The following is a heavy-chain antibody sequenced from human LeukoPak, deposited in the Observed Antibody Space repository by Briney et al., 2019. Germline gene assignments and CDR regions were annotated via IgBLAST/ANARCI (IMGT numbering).Heavy chain of an antibody. D-gene: IGHD3-22*01. CDR3: ARDEPRDSSGKYPDY. J-gene: IGHJ4*02. V-gene: IGHV1-18*01. Sequence: GASVKVSCKASGYTFTSYDINWVRQAPGQGLEWMGWISAYNGNTNYAQKLQGRVTMTTDTSTSTAYMELRSLRSDDTAVYYCARDEPRDSSGKYPDYWGQGTLVTVSS. CDR2: ISAYNGNT. CDR1: GYTFTSYD.